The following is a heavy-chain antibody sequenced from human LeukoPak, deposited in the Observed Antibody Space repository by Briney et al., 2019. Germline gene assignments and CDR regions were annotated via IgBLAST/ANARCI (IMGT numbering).Heavy chain of an antibody. CDR2: ISRSVTYT. D-gene: IGHD1-26*01. CDR1: GFTFSSYN. V-gene: IGHV3-21*01. Sequence: GESLRLSCAASGFTFSSYNMSWVRQAPGKGLEWVSSISRSVTYTYYTPSVRGRFTISRDNAKTSLFLHMNSLRAEDTAVYYCAREVGATDDYWGQGTLVTVS. J-gene: IGHJ4*02. CDR3: AREVGATDDY.